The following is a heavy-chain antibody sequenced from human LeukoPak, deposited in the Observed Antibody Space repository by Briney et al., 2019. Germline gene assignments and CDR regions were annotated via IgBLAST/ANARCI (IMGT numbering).Heavy chain of an antibody. CDR2: IYYSGST. CDR1: DYSFSSGYY. V-gene: IGHV4-38-2*02. Sequence: PSETLSLTCTVSDYSFSSGYYWSWIRQSPGKGLEWIGSIYYSGSTYYNPSLKSRVTISVDLSKNQFSLKLTSVTAADTAVYYCARHGPVGYRSMVRGVTPFDYWGQGTLVTVSS. D-gene: IGHD3-10*01. J-gene: IGHJ4*02. CDR3: ARHGPVGYRSMVRGVTPFDY.